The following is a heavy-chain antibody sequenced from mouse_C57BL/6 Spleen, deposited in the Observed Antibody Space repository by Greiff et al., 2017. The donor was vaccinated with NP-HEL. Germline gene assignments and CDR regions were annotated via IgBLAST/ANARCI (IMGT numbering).Heavy chain of an antibody. V-gene: IGHV1S81*02. CDR1: GYTFTSYW. J-gene: IGHJ2*01. Sequence: VQLQQSGAELVKAGASVKMSCKASGYTFTSYWMHWVKQRLGQGLEWFAETNPTNGRTYYNEKFKSKATLTVDKSSSTAYMLLSGPTFEDSAVYDRGRIKKIVATYFDYWGQGTNLTGSS. D-gene: IGHD1-1*01. CDR2: TNPTNGRT. CDR3: GRIKKIVATYFDY.